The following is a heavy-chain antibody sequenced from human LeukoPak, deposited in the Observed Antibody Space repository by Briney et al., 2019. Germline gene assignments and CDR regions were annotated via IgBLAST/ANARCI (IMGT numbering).Heavy chain of an antibody. V-gene: IGHV1-8*01. CDR1: GYTFTSYD. CDR2: MNPNSGNT. CDR3: ARSKTYYYDDYYFDY. J-gene: IGHJ4*02. Sequence: ASVKVSCKASGYTFTSYDINWVRQATGQGLEWMGWMNPNSGNTGYAQKFQGRVTITRDTSASTAYMELSSLRSEDTAVYYCARSKTYYYDDYYFDYWGQGTLVTVSS. D-gene: IGHD3-22*01.